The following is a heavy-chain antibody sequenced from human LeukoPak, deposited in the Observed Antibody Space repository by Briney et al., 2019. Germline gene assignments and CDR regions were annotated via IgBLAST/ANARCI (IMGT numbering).Heavy chain of an antibody. D-gene: IGHD5-18*01. CDR1: GFPFDDYA. Sequence: PGGSLRLPCAASGFPFDDYAMHWVRQAPGKGLEGVSGISWNSGSIGYADSVKGRFTISRDNAKNSLYLQMNSLRAEDMALYYCARGYSYGYVWIDYWGQGTLVTVSS. CDR2: ISWNSGSI. CDR3: ARGYSYGYVWIDY. V-gene: IGHV3-9*03. J-gene: IGHJ4*02.